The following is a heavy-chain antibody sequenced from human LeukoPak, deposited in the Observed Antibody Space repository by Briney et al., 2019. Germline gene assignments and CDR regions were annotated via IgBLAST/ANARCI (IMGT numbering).Heavy chain of an antibody. CDR2: ISTSSNTI. J-gene: IGHJ4*02. CDR3: AKDWYDYVWGSYRLDY. D-gene: IGHD3-16*02. CDR1: GFRFSAYS. Sequence: GGSLRLSCAASGFRFSAYSFNWIRQTPGKGLEWLSYISTSSNTIYYADTVKGRFTISRDNAKNTLYLQMNSLRAEDTAVYYCAKDWYDYVWGSYRLDYWGQGTLVTVS. V-gene: IGHV3-48*01.